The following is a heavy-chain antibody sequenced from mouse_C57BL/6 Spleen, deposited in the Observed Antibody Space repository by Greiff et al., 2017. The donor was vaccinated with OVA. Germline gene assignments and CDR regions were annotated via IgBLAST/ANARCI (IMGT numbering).Heavy chain of an antibody. Sequence: VQLQQPGAELVKPGASVKISCKASGYTFTSYCMTWVKQRPGKGLEWIGDINPGSGSTNYNEKFKGKATLTVDTSSSTAYMELSSLTSEDSAVYYCARARGTCYLDYWGQGTTLTVSS. D-gene: IGHD2-14*01. CDR1: GYTFTSYC. V-gene: IGHV1-55*01. J-gene: IGHJ4*01. CDR3: ARARGTCYLDY. CDR2: INPGSGST.